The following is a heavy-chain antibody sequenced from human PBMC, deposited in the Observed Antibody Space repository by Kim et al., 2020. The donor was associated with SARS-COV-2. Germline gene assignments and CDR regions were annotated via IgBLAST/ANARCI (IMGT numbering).Heavy chain of an antibody. Sequence: GRAAYTPPLKDRVTISVDTSKNQFSLKLSSVTAADTAVYYCARGKFAPNYWGQGTLVTVSS. V-gene: IGHV4-59*09. J-gene: IGHJ4*02. CDR2: GRA. CDR3: ARGKFAPNY.